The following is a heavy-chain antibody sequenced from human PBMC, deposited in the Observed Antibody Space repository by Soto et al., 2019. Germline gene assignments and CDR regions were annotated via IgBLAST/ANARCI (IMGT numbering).Heavy chain of an antibody. J-gene: IGHJ6*03. V-gene: IGHV3-23*01. Sequence: GGSLRLSCVASGFTFSSYAMSWVRQAPGKGLEWVSAISGSGGSTYYADSVKGRFTISRDNSKNTLYLQMNSLRAEDTAVYYCAKSLLWFGELLYGGPAEGGYYMDVWGKGTTVTVSS. CDR1: GFTFSSYA. CDR2: ISGSGGST. D-gene: IGHD3-10*01. CDR3: AKSLLWFGELLYGGPAEGGYYMDV.